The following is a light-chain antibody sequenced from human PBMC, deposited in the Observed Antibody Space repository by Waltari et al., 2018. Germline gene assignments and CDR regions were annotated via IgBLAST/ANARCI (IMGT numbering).Light chain of an antibody. Sequence: EIVLTQSPGTLSLSPGERATLYCRASQSVGRYFAWYKQQHGQAPRLLIYDASTRATGIPDRFSGGGSGTDFSLTISRLEPEDFAVYYCQMYVRLPVTFGQGTKVEI. J-gene: IGKJ1*01. V-gene: IGKV3-20*01. CDR3: QMYVRLPVT. CDR1: QSVGRY. CDR2: DAS.